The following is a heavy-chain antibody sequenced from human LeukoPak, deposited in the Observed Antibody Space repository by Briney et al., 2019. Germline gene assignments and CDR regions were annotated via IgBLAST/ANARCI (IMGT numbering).Heavy chain of an antibody. D-gene: IGHD3-9*01. CDR2: IYYSGNT. Sequence: PSETLSLTCTVSGDSITNYYWSWYRQPPGQGLEWIGYIYYSGNTNYNPSLKSRVTISVDTSKNHFSLKLRSVTAADTAVYYCARVTGYMIEDYFDYWGQGTLLTVSS. CDR1: GDSITNYY. CDR3: ARVTGYMIEDYFDY. J-gene: IGHJ4*02. V-gene: IGHV4-59*01.